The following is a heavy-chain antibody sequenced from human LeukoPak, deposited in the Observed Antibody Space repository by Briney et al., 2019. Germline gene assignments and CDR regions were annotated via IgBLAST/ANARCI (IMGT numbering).Heavy chain of an antibody. V-gene: IGHV4-39*01. Sequence: SETLSLTCTVSSGSISSSSYYWGWIRQPPGKGLEWIGSIYYSGSTYYNPSLKSRVTISVDTSKNQFSLKLSSVTAADTAVYYCARLGYYYYYMDVWGKGTTVTISS. CDR1: SGSISSSSYY. CDR3: ARLGYYYYYMDV. J-gene: IGHJ6*03. CDR2: IYYSGST.